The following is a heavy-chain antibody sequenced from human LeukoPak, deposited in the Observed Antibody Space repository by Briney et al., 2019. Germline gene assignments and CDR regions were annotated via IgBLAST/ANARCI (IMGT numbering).Heavy chain of an antibody. CDR3: ARYLDYGGNSRVFQH. D-gene: IGHD4-23*01. J-gene: IGHJ1*01. V-gene: IGHV4-34*01. Sequence: SETLSLTCAVYGASFSGYYWSWIRQPPGKGLEWIGEINHSRSTNYNPSLKSRVTISVDTSKNQFSLKLSSVTAADTAVYYCARYLDYGGNSRVFQHWGQGTLVTVSS. CDR2: INHSRST. CDR1: GASFSGYY.